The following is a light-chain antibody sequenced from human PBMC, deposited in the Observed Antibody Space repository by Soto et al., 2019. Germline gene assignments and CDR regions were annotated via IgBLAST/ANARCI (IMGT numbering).Light chain of an antibody. CDR1: SSDVGGYNY. Sequence: QSALTQPPSASGSPGQSVTISCTGTSSDVGGYNYVSWYQQHPGKAPKLMIYEVNKRPSGVPDRFSGSKSANTASLTVSGLQAEDEADYYCTSYAGANNLRIFGGGTKLTVL. CDR3: TSYAGANNLRI. CDR2: EVN. V-gene: IGLV2-8*01. J-gene: IGLJ2*01.